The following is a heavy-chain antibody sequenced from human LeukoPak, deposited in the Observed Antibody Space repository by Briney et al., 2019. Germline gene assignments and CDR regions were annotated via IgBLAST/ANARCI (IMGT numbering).Heavy chain of an antibody. CDR3: VKDYGPKQLVFFDA. Sequence: GGSLTLSCAASGFTFTSYVMSWVRQAPGKGLEWVATISGSGDSKFYADSVKGRFTISRDNSKNTLYVQMNSLRAEDTAVYYCVKDYGPKQLVFFDAWGQGTLVTVSS. D-gene: IGHD6-13*01. J-gene: IGHJ4*02. V-gene: IGHV3-23*01. CDR2: ISGSGDSK. CDR1: GFTFTSYV.